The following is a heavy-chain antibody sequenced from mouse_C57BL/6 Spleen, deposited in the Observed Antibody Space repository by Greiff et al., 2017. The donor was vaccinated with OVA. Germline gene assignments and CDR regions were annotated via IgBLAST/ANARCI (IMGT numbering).Heavy chain of an antibody. D-gene: IGHD2-4*01. V-gene: IGHV1-54*01. CDR2: INPGRGGT. CDR1: GYAFTNYL. J-gene: IGHJ1*03. CDR3: ARSRDYDWYFDV. Sequence: QVQLQQSGAELVRPGTSVKVSCKASGYAFTNYLIEWVQQRPGQGLEWIGVINPGRGGTNSNEKFKGQATLTAAKSSNTPYMQLSSLTSEDSAVYFCARSRDYDWYFDVWGTGTTVTVSS.